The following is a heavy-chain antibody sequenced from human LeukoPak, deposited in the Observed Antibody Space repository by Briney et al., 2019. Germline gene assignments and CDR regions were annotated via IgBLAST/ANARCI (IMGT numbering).Heavy chain of an antibody. Sequence: PGGSLRLSCAASGFTFSSYWMSWVRQAPGKGLAWVANIKQDGSEKYYVDSVKGRFTISRDNAKNSLYLQMNSLRAEDTAVYYCAREDSRGAIDYWGQGTLVTVSS. CDR2: IKQDGSEK. V-gene: IGHV3-7*01. CDR1: GFTFSSYW. CDR3: AREDSRGAIDY. J-gene: IGHJ4*02. D-gene: IGHD3-22*01.